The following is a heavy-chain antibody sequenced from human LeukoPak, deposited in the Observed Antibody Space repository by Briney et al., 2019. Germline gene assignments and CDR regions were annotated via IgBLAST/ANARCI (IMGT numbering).Heavy chain of an antibody. J-gene: IGHJ6*02. CDR1: GFTFSAYA. CDR2: IGSDNKP. Sequence: GGSLRLSCEDSGFTFSAYAMTVVRQAPGKGLEWVSSIGSDNKPHYSESVKGRFAISRDDSKSMLFLQLNSLRAEDTALYYCARDLHYYVAVGGWGQGTTVTVSS. D-gene: IGHD3-10*02. CDR3: ARDLHYYVAVGG. V-gene: IGHV3-23*01.